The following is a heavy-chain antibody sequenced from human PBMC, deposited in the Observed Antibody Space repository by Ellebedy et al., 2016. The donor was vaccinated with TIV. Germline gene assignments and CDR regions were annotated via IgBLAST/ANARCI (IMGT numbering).Heavy chain of an antibody. Sequence: SVKVSCXASGGTFSSYAISWVRQAPGQGLEWMGGIIPIFGTANYAQKFQGRVTITADKSTSTAYMELSSLRSEDTAVYYCARADLGYCSGGSCYLSWFDPWGQGTLVTVSS. CDR2: IIPIFGTA. CDR1: GGTFSSYA. D-gene: IGHD2-15*01. CDR3: ARADLGYCSGGSCYLSWFDP. V-gene: IGHV1-69*06. J-gene: IGHJ5*02.